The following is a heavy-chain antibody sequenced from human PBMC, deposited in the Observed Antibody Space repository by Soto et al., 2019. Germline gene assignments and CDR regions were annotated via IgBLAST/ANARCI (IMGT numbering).Heavy chain of an antibody. V-gene: IGHV3-23*01. Sequence: GGSLRLSCAASGFTFSSYAMSWVRQAPGKGLEWVSAISGSGGSTYYADSVKGRFTISRDNSKNTLYLQMNSLRAEDTAVYYCAKYYGLSGIRFLDPPAGDYFDYWGQGTLVTVSS. J-gene: IGHJ4*02. CDR2: ISGSGGST. D-gene: IGHD3-3*01. CDR1: GFTFSSYA. CDR3: AKYYGLSGIRFLDPPAGDYFDY.